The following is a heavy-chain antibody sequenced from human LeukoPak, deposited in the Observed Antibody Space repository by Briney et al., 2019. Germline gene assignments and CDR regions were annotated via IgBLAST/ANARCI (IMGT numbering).Heavy chain of an antibody. Sequence: GGSLRLSCAASGFTFSSYSMNWVRQAPGKGLEWASSISSSSSYIYYADSVKGRFTISRDNAKNSLYLQMNSLRAEDTAVYYCARDLAAAGTPLYYFDYWGQGTLVTVSS. CDR3: ARDLAAAGTPLYYFDY. D-gene: IGHD6-13*01. CDR2: ISSSSSYI. V-gene: IGHV3-21*01. J-gene: IGHJ4*02. CDR1: GFTFSSYS.